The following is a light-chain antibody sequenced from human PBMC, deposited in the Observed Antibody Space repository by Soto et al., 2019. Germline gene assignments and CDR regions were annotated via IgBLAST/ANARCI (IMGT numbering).Light chain of an antibody. CDR2: GVY. V-gene: IGKV3D-15*01. J-gene: IGKJ4*01. CDR1: QSVSSY. Sequence: EIVVTQSPATLSSSPGERATLSCRASQSVSSYLAWYQQKPGQAPRLLIYGVYTRAPGIPARFSGSGSGTEFTLTISSLQSEDFAVYYCQQYNNWPLTFGGGTKVDIK. CDR3: QQYNNWPLT.